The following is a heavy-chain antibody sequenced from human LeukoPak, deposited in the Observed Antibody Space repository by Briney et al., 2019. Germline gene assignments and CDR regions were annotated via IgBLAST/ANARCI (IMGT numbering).Heavy chain of an antibody. CDR2: IYTSGST. Sequence: SETLSLTCTVSGGSISSGSYYWSWIRQPAGKTLEWIGRIYTSGSTNYNPSLKSRVTISVDTSKNQFSLKLSSVTAADTAVYYCARESDGGKAYYYYYMDVWGKGTTVTISS. CDR1: GGSISSGSYY. V-gene: IGHV4-61*02. D-gene: IGHD2-15*01. CDR3: ARESDGGKAYYYYYMDV. J-gene: IGHJ6*03.